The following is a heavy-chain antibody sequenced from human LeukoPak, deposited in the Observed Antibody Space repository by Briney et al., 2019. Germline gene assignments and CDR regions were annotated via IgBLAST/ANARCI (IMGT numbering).Heavy chain of an antibody. D-gene: IGHD4-17*01. Sequence: GGSLRLSCAASGFTFSSYWMHWVRQAPGKGLVWVSRINSDGSSTSYADSVKGRFTISRDNAKNTLYLQMNSLRAEDTAVYYCARDLIPKSLNDYGDYASPGIWGQGTMVTVSS. CDR2: INSDGSST. CDR1: GFTFSSYW. J-gene: IGHJ3*02. CDR3: ARDLIPKSLNDYGDYASPGI. V-gene: IGHV3-74*01.